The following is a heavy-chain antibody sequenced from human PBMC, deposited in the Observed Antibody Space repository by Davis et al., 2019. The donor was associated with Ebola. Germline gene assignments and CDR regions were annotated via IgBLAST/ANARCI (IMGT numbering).Heavy chain of an antibody. J-gene: IGHJ4*02. D-gene: IGHD7-27*01. CDR1: GFDFDNSW. Sequence: GESLKISCVVSGFDFDNSWMTWVRQAPGKGLEWVANMNGRGSLKNYVDSVKVRFTISRDNDQKSLYLEMNSLRVEDTAIYFYATDNWGPAHWGQGTLLTVSS. V-gene: IGHV3-7*01. CDR3: ATDNWGPAH. CDR2: MNGRGSLK.